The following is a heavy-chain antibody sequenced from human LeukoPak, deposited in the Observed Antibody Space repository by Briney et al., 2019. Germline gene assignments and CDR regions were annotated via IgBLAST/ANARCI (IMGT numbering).Heavy chain of an antibody. Sequence: SQTLSLTCAISGDSVSSNTAAWNWIRQSPSRGLEWLGRTYYRSTWYNDYAVSVRSRITINPDTSKNQFSLQLNSVTPEDTAVYYCAREREEEGDGDYDDYWGQGTLVTVSS. CDR2: TYYRSTWYN. D-gene: IGHD4-17*01. V-gene: IGHV6-1*01. CDR3: AREREEEGDGDYDDY. CDR1: GDSVSSNTAA. J-gene: IGHJ4*02.